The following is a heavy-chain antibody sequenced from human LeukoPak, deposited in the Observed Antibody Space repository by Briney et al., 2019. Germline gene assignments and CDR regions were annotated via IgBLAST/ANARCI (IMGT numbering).Heavy chain of an antibody. V-gene: IGHV1-2*02. Sequence: GASVKVSCKASGYTFTSYGISWVRQAPGQGLEWMGWINPNSGGTNYAQKFQGRVTMTRDTSISTAYMELSRLRSDDTAVYYCARDPDAFDIWGQGTMVTVSS. CDR2: INPNSGGT. CDR1: GYTFTSYG. CDR3: ARDPDAFDI. J-gene: IGHJ3*02.